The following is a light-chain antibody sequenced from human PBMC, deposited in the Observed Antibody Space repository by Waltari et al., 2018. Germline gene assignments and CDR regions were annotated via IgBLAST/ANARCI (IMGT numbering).Light chain of an antibody. CDR1: SNYVGTYNY. CDR2: EVR. CDR3: SSYTSSSTLV. J-gene: IGLJ2*01. V-gene: IGLV2-14*01. Sequence: QSALTQPASVSGSHGQSITISCPGSSNYVGTYNYVSWYQQHPGKAPTLIIFEVRPRPSGVSNRFSASKSGNKASLTISGLQTEDEADYYCSSYTSSSTLVFGGGTKVTVL.